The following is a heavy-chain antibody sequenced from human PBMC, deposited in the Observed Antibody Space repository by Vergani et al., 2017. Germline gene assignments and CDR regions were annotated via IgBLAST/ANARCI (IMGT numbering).Heavy chain of an antibody. CDR2: ICHTEDT. V-gene: IGHV4-4*03. D-gene: IGHD2-2*02. CDR3: ATIGYRRWGYYFDY. CDR1: GDSISSNNC. Sequence: HVQLQESGPGLVKPPGTLSLTCAVSGDSISSNNCWTWVRPPPGKGLEWIGEICHTEDTKYSPSLKSRVTVSVDESRNLFSLSLNSVTAADTAVYYCATIGYRRWGYYFDYWGQGILVTVSA. J-gene: IGHJ4*02.